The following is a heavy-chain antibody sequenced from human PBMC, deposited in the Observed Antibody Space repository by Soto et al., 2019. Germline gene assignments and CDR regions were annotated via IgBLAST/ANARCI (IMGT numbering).Heavy chain of an antibody. D-gene: IGHD3-10*02. V-gene: IGHV2-5*02. CDR2: IYWDDDK. Sequence: QITLKESGPTLVKPTQTLTLTCTFSGLSLSTSGEAVGWIRQPPGKALEWLALIYWDDDKRYNPTLKTRLTITKDTSKNQVVLTPTNMDPVDTATYYCAHYVSTSPAGWFDTWGQGILVTASS. J-gene: IGHJ5*02. CDR1: GLSLSTSGEA. CDR3: AHYVSTSPAGWFDT.